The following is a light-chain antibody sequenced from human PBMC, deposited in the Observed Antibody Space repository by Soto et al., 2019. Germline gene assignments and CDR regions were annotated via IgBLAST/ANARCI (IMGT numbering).Light chain of an antibody. Sequence: EIVLTQSPATLPLSPGERATLSCRASQSVSSFLAWFQQKPGQAPRLLIYDASNRATGIPARFSGSGSGTDFTLTISSLEPEDFAVYYCQQRSNWPQLTFGGGTKVEIE. V-gene: IGKV3-11*01. CDR1: QSVSSF. CDR3: QQRSNWPQLT. CDR2: DAS. J-gene: IGKJ4*01.